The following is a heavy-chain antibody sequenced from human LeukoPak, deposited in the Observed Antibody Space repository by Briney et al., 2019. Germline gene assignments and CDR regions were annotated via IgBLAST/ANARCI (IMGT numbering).Heavy chain of an antibody. Sequence: ASVKVSCKASGGTFSSYAISWVRQAPGQGLEWMGWISAYNGNTNYAQKLQGRVTMTTDTSTSTAYMELRSLRSDDTAVYYCARVEYYGSGSYYKRAYYFDYWGQGTLVTVSS. CDR1: GGTFSSYA. CDR2: ISAYNGNT. V-gene: IGHV1-18*01. CDR3: ARVEYYGSGSYYKRAYYFDY. J-gene: IGHJ4*02. D-gene: IGHD3-10*01.